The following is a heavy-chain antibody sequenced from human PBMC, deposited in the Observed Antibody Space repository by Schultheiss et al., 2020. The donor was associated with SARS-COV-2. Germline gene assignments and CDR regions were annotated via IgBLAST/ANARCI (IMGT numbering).Heavy chain of an antibody. CDR1: GFSLSTSGVG. CDR3: AHRRSTVTGPYFDL. CDR2: IDWDDDK. Sequence: SGPTLVKPTQTLTLTCTFSGFSLSTSGVGVGWIRQPPGKALEWLALIDWDDDKYYSTSLKTRLTISKDTSKNQVVLTMTNMDPVDTATYYCAHRRSTVTGPYFDLWGRGTLVTVSS. J-gene: IGHJ2*01. D-gene: IGHD4-17*01. V-gene: IGHV2-70*12.